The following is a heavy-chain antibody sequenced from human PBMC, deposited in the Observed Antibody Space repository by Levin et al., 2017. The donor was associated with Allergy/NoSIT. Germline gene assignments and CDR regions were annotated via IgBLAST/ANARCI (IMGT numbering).Heavy chain of an antibody. D-gene: IGHD4-17*01. Sequence: GESLKISCAASGFTFSSYAMHWVRQAPGKGLEWVAVISYDGSNKYYADSVKGRFTISRDNSKNTLYLQMNSLRAEDTAVYYCVARDYGDYVGAFDYWGQGTLVTVSS. CDR3: VARDYGDYVGAFDY. CDR2: ISYDGSNK. CDR1: GFTFSSYA. V-gene: IGHV3-30-3*01. J-gene: IGHJ4*02.